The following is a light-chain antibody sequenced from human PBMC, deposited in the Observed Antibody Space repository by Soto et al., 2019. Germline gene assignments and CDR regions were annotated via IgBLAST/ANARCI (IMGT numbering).Light chain of an antibody. Sequence: QSVLTQPPSVSGAPGQRVTISCTGASSNFGPADAVHWYQHIPGTTPKLLIYADSNRPSGVPDRFSASKSGTSASLAITGLQAEDEADYYCQSFDNGLLVYVFGTGTKVTVL. J-gene: IGLJ1*01. CDR2: ADS. CDR3: QSFDNGLLVYV. CDR1: SSNFGPADA. V-gene: IGLV1-40*01.